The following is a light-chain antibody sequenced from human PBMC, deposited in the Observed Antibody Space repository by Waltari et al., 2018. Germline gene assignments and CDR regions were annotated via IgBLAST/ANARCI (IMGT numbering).Light chain of an antibody. Sequence: QSALPQPASVSGSPGQSITISCTGTSSDVGVFNYVSWYQQHPGKAPKLMIYDVSNRPSGVSNRFSGSKSGNTASLTISVLQAEDEADYYCSSYISSSTLELFGGGTSLTVL. V-gene: IGLV2-14*03. CDR1: SSDVGVFNY. CDR2: DVS. CDR3: SSYISSSTLEL. J-gene: IGLJ2*01.